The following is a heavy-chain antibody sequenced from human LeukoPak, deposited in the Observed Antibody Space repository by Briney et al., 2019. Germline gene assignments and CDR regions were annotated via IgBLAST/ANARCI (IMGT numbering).Heavy chain of an antibody. Sequence: PSETLSLTCTVSGGSISSYYWSWIRQPPGKGLEWIGYIYYSGSTNYNPSLKSRVTISEDTSKNQFSLKLRSVTAADTAVYYCARVSVAVAGADAFDIWGQGTMVTVSS. V-gene: IGHV4-59*01. J-gene: IGHJ3*02. CDR3: ARVSVAVAGADAFDI. CDR2: IYYSGST. D-gene: IGHD6-19*01. CDR1: GGSISSYY.